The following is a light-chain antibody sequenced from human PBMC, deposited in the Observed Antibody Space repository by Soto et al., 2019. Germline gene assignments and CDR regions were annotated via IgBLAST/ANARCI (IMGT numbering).Light chain of an antibody. CDR1: SSNIGNNP. Sequence: QSVLTQPPSASGTPGQRVTISCSGSSSNIGNNPVNWYQQLPGTAPKLLIYSKSNRPSGVPDRFSGSKSGTSASLAISGLQSEDEADYYCAAWDDSLTGSWVFGGGTKVTVL. V-gene: IGLV1-44*01. CDR2: SKS. CDR3: AAWDDSLTGSWV. J-gene: IGLJ3*02.